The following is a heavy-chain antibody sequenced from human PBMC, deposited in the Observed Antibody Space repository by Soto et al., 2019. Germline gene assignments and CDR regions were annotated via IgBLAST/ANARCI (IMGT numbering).Heavy chain of an antibody. CDR2: IDPSDSYT. CDR3: ARQPHCTNGVCPYYYYYYGMDV. J-gene: IGHJ6*02. D-gene: IGHD2-8*01. CDR1: GYSFTSYW. Sequence: EVQLVQSGAEVKKPGESLRISCKGSGYSFTSYWISWVRQMPGKGLEWMGRIDPSDSYTNYSPSFQGHVTISADKSISTAYLQWSSLKASDTAMYYCARQPHCTNGVCPYYYYYYGMDVWGQGTTVTVSS. V-gene: IGHV5-10-1*03.